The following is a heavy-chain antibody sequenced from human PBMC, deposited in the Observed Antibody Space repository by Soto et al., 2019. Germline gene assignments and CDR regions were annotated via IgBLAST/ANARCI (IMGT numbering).Heavy chain of an antibody. Sequence: EVQLEESGGGLVQPGGSLRLSCAASGFTFSSYEMNWVRQVPGKGLQWVSYIGTSETIRYYADSVKGRFTISRDNAKKSLYLQMHSLRSEDTAIYYCARETLTLFGGVRDNVYYGMDAWGTGT. CDR2: IGTSETIR. D-gene: IGHD3-3*01. CDR3: ARETLTLFGGVRDNVYYGMDA. CDR1: GFTFSSYE. V-gene: IGHV3-48*03. J-gene: IGHJ6*01.